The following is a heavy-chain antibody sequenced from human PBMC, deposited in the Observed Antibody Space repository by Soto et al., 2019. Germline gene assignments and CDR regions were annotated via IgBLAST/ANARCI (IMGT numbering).Heavy chain of an antibody. V-gene: IGHV1-18*04. J-gene: IGHJ5*02. CDR3: ARDYRDTIFGVDHNWFDP. D-gene: IGHD3-3*01. Sequence: GASVKVSCKASGYTFTSYYMHWVRQAPGQGLEWMGWISAYNGNTNYAQKLQGRVTMTTDTSTSTAYMELRSLRSDDTAVYYCARDYRDTIFGVDHNWFDPWGQGTLVTVSS. CDR1: GYTFTSYY. CDR2: ISAYNGNT.